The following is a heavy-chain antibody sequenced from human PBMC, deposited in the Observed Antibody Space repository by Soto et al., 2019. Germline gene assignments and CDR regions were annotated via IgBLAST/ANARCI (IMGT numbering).Heavy chain of an antibody. Sequence: QVQLVQSGAEVKKPGSSVKVSCKASGGTFSSYAISWVRQAPGQGLEWMGGIIPIFGTANYAQKFQGRVTSTADESTSTAYMELSSLRSEDTAVYYCARSYDSSGYYYVGYYYGMDVWGQGTTVTVSS. D-gene: IGHD3-22*01. V-gene: IGHV1-69*01. CDR2: IIPIFGTA. CDR3: ARSYDSSGYYYVGYYYGMDV. J-gene: IGHJ6*02. CDR1: GGTFSSYA.